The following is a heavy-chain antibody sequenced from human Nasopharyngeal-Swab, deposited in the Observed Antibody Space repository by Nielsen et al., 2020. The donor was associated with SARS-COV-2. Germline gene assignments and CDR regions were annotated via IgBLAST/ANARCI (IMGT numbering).Heavy chain of an antibody. CDR3: ARDGQSRTNWFDP. Sequence: GESLKISCTASGFTFSDYFMSWIRQAPGKGLEWVTYISRSGSSIYYADSVKGRFTISRDNAKNSLYLQMNILRAEDTAVYYCARDGQSRTNWFDPWGQGTVVTVSS. CDR2: ISRSGSSI. V-gene: IGHV3-11*04. CDR1: GFTFSDYF. J-gene: IGHJ5*02. D-gene: IGHD2-8*01.